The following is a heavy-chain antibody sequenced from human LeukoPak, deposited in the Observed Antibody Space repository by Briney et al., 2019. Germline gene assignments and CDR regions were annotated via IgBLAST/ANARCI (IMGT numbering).Heavy chain of an antibody. Sequence: GGSLRLSCAASGFTFRTYGMHWVRQAPGKGLEWVSVIYSGGSTYYADSVKGRFTISRDNSKNTLYLQMNSLRAEDTAVYYCARAGGGGYWFDPWGQGTLVTVSS. CDR3: ARAGGGGYWFDP. V-gene: IGHV3-53*01. CDR2: IYSGGST. J-gene: IGHJ5*02. CDR1: GFTFRTYG. D-gene: IGHD2-15*01.